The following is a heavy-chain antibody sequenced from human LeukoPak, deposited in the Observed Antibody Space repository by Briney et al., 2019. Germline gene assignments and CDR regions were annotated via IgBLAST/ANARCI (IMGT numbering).Heavy chain of an antibody. Sequence: RGSLRLSCAASGFTFDDYGMSWVRQVPGKGLEWVSGTNWNGGSTGYADSVKSRFTISRDNAENSLYLQMNSLRAEDTALYYCARETYSSNWFLHYWGQGTLVTVSS. CDR1: GFTFDDYG. D-gene: IGHD6-13*01. CDR3: ARETYSSNWFLHY. CDR2: TNWNGGST. V-gene: IGHV3-20*04. J-gene: IGHJ4*02.